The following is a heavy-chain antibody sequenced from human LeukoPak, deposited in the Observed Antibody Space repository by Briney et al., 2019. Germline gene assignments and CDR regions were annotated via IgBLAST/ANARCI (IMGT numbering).Heavy chain of an antibody. Sequence: SVKVSCKASGGTFSSYAISWVRQALGQGLEWMGGIIPIFGTANYAQKFQGRVTITTDESTSTAYMELSSLRSEDTAVYYCARGSGHYDILTGYYSYDYWGQGTLVTVSS. CDR2: IIPIFGTA. V-gene: IGHV1-69*05. CDR3: ARGSGHYDILTGYYSYDY. D-gene: IGHD3-9*01. CDR1: GGTFSSYA. J-gene: IGHJ4*02.